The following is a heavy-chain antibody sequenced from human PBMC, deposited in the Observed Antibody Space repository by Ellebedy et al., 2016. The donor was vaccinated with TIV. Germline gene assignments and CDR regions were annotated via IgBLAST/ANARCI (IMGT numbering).Heavy chain of an antibody. CDR3: ARERIAHGGNSIGWFDP. CDR2: IYSGGST. Sequence: GESLKISCAASGFTVSSNYMSWVRQAPGKGLEWVSIIYSGGSTYYAGSVKGRFTISRDNSKNTLYLQMNGLRAEDTAVYYCARERIAHGGNSIGWFDPWGQGTLVTVSS. D-gene: IGHD4-23*01. J-gene: IGHJ5*02. V-gene: IGHV3-53*01. CDR1: GFTVSSNY.